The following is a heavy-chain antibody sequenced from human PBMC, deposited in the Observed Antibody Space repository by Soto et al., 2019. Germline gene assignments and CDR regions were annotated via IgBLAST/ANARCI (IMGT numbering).Heavy chain of an antibody. D-gene: IGHD3-3*01. J-gene: IGHJ4*02. CDR2: VSPTGGTP. CDR1: DFNFPNYG. CDR3: AKGGSRFTLYGGLDS. V-gene: IGHV3-23*01. Sequence: EVQLLESGGGLVQPGESLRLSCAASDFNFPNYGMTWVRQAPARGLEWVATVSPTGGTPYYADSVKGRFTISRENSENTRYLQMDSLRVEDTATYFCAKGGSRFTLYGGLDSWGQGTVVIVSS.